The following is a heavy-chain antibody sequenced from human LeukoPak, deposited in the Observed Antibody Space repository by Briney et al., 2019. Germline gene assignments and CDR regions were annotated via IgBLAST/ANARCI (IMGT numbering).Heavy chain of an antibody. J-gene: IGHJ4*02. V-gene: IGHV3-21*01. Sequence: SGGSLRLSCAASGFTFSSYAMSWVRQAPGKGLEWVSSISYTGTYIYYADSVKGRFTISRDNAENSVYLQMNSLRVEDTAVYYCTRDRGSYRPIDYWGQGTLVTVSS. CDR3: TRDRGSYRPIDY. D-gene: IGHD1-26*01. CDR2: ISYTGTYI. CDR1: GFTFSSYA.